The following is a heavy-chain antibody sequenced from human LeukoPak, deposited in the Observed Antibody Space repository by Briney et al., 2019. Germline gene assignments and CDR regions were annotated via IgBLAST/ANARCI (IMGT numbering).Heavy chain of an antibody. D-gene: IGHD4-17*01. V-gene: IGHV7-4-1*02. J-gene: IGHJ5*02. CDR1: GYTFTSYA. CDR3: ARGPHTPYGDKFRFDP. CDR2: INTNTGNP. Sequence: ASVKVSCKASGYTFTSYAMNWVRQAPGQGLEWMGWINTNTGNPTYAQGFTGRFVFSLDTSVSTAYLQISSLKAEDTAVYYCARGPHTPYGDKFRFDPWGQGTLVTVSS.